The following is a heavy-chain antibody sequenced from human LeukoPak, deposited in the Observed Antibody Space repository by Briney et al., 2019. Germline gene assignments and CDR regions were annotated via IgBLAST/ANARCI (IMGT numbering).Heavy chain of an antibody. CDR2: ISYDGSNK. V-gene: IGHV3-30*04. Sequence: GGSLRLSCAASGFTFSSYAMHWVRQAPGKGLEWVAVISYDGSNKYYADSVKGRFTISRDNSKNTLYLQMNSLRAEDTAVYYCARESYFDSSGYYSFDYRGQGTLVTVSS. CDR3: ARESYFDSSGYYSFDY. J-gene: IGHJ4*02. D-gene: IGHD3-22*01. CDR1: GFTFSSYA.